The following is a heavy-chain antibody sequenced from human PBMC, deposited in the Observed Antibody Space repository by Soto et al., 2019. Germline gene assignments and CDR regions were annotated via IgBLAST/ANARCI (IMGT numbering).Heavy chain of an antibody. CDR1: GFTFDDYA. Sequence: GGSLRLSCAASGFTFDDYAMHWVRQAPGKGLEWVSGISWNSGSIGYADSVKGRFTISRDNAKNSLYLQMNSLRAEDTDLYYCAKDSYYYDSSGYLFDYWGQGTLVTVSS. D-gene: IGHD3-22*01. V-gene: IGHV3-9*01. CDR2: ISWNSGSI. J-gene: IGHJ4*02. CDR3: AKDSYYYDSSGYLFDY.